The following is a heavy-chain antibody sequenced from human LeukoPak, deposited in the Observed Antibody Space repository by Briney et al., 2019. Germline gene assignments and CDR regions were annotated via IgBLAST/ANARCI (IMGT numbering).Heavy chain of an antibody. D-gene: IGHD3-10*01. CDR2: IYYSGST. Sequence: PSQTLSLTCTVSGVSISSGDYYWSWIRQPPGKGLEWIGSIYYSGSTYYNPSLKSRVTISVDTSKNQFSLKLSSVTAADTAVYYCAIRGVIRPEFDYWGQGTLVTVSS. CDR1: GVSISSGDYY. V-gene: IGHV4-30-4*01. CDR3: AIRGVIRPEFDY. J-gene: IGHJ4*02.